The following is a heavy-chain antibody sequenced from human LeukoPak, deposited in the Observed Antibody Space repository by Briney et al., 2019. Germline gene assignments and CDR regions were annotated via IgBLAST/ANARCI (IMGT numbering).Heavy chain of an antibody. CDR1: GYTFTGYY. CDR2: INPNSGGT. J-gene: IGHJ4*02. CDR3: ARADGDYGGNYVY. Sequence: ASVKVSCKASGYTFTGYYMHWVRQAPGQGLEWMGWINPNSGGTNYAQKFQGRVTMTRDTSISTAYMELSRLRSDDTAVYYCARADGDYGGNYVYWGQGALVTVSS. D-gene: IGHD4-23*01. V-gene: IGHV1-2*02.